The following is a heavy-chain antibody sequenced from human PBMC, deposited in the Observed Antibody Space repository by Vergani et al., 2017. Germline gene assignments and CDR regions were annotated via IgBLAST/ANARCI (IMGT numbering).Heavy chain of an antibody. D-gene: IGHD3-9*01. CDR1: GGSISSYY. CDR3: ARETSRDILTGYSYDAFDI. V-gene: IGHV4-59*01. CDR2: IYYSGST. Sequence: QVQLPESGPGLVKASETLSLTCTVSGGSISSYYWSWIRQPPGKGLEWIGYIYYSGSTNYNPSLKSRVTISVDTSKNQFSLKLSSVTAADTAVYYCARETSRDILTGYSYDAFDIWGQGTMVTVSS. J-gene: IGHJ3*02.